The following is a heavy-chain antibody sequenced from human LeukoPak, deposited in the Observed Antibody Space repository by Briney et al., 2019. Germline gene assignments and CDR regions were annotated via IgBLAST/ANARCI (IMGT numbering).Heavy chain of an antibody. CDR1: GGTFSSYA. CDR3: ARDIERWLQFFDY. V-gene: IGHV1-2*02. CDR2: INPNSGGT. J-gene: IGHJ4*02. D-gene: IGHD5-24*01. Sequence: ASVKVSCKASGGTFSSYAISWVRQAPGQGLEWMGWINPNSGGTNYAQKFQGRVTMTRDTSISTAYMELSRLRSDDTAVYYCARDIERWLQFFDYWGQGTLVTVSS.